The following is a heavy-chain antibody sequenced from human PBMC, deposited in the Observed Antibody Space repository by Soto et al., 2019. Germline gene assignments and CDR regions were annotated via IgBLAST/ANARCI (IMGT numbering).Heavy chain of an antibody. CDR1: GYTFTSYG. J-gene: IGHJ4*02. V-gene: IGHV1-18*01. CDR3: ARDIGGDIVVVVAARGLDY. CDR2: ISAYNGNT. Sequence: QVQLVQSGAEVKKPGASVKVSCKASGYTFTSYGISWVRQAPGQGLEWMGWISAYNGNTNYAQKLQGRVTRTTDTSTSTAYMGLRSLSSDDTAVYYCARDIGGDIVVVVAARGLDYWGQGTLVTVSS. D-gene: IGHD2-15*01.